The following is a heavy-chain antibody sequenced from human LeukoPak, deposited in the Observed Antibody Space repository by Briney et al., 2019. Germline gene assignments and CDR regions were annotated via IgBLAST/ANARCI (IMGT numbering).Heavy chain of an antibody. CDR1: GYTFTGYY. V-gene: IGHV1-2*02. Sequence: ASVKVSCKASGYTFTGYYMHWVRQAPGQGLEWMGWINPNSGGTSYAQKFQGRVTLTRDTSISTAYMELSRLRSDDTAVYYCARRGIYYYDSSGYYCDAFDIWGQGTMVTVSS. J-gene: IGHJ3*02. CDR3: ARRGIYYYDSSGYYCDAFDI. CDR2: INPNSGGT. D-gene: IGHD3-22*01.